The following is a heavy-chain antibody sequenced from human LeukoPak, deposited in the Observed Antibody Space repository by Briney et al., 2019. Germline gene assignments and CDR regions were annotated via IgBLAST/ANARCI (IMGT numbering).Heavy chain of an antibody. D-gene: IGHD5-18*01. V-gene: IGHV3-64*01. CDR3: ARTPPRIQLWYDY. Sequence: GGSLRLSCAASGFTFSSYPMHWVRQAPGKGLEYVSAISSNGGSTYYANSVKGRFTISRDNSKNTLYLQMGSLRAEDMAVYYCARTPPRIQLWYDYWGQGTLVTVSS. CDR1: GFTFSSYP. J-gene: IGHJ4*02. CDR2: ISSNGGST.